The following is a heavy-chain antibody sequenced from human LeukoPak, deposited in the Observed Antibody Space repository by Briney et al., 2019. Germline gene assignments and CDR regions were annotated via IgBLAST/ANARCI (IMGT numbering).Heavy chain of an antibody. CDR2: TSYNGNT. J-gene: IGHJ4*02. V-gene: IGHV1-18*04. CDR1: GYTFSNYD. Sequence: ASVKVSCKASGYTFSNYDISWVRQAPGLGLEWMGWTSYNGNTNYAQKSQDRVTMTTDTSTTTAYMELRSLESDDTAVYYCARHSGSGWQALGYWGQGTLVTVSS. D-gene: IGHD6-19*01. CDR3: ARHSGSGWQALGY.